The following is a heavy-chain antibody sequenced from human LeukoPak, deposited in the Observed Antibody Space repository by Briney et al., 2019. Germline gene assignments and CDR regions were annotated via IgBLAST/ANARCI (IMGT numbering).Heavy chain of an antibody. J-gene: IGHJ4*02. Sequence: ASVKVSCKASGYTFTGYGISWVRQAPGQGLEWMGWISAYNGNTNHAQKLQGRVAMTTDTSTSTAYMELRSLRSDDTAVYYCARQYDFWSGYYMGEFDYWGQGTLVTVSS. CDR3: ARQYDFWSGYYMGEFDY. V-gene: IGHV1-18*01. CDR1: GYTFTGYG. D-gene: IGHD3-3*01. CDR2: ISAYNGNT.